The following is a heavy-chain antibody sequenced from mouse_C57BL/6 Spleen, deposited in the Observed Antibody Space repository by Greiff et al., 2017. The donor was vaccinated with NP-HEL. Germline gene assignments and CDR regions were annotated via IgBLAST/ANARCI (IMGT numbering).Heavy chain of an antibody. CDR3: ARIDYYGSSYNWYFDV. CDR2: INPNNGGT. V-gene: IGHV1-18*01. J-gene: IGHJ1*03. Sequence: VQLQQSGPELVKPGASVKIPCKASGYTFTDYNMDWVKQSHGKSLEWIGDINPNNGGTIYNQTFKGKATLTVDKSSSTAYMELRSLTSEDTAVYYCARIDYYGSSYNWYFDVWGTGTTVTVSS. D-gene: IGHD1-1*01. CDR1: GYTFTDYN.